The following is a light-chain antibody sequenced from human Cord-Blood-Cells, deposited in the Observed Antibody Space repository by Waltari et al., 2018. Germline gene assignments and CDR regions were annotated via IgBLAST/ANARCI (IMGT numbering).Light chain of an antibody. CDR1: QSISSY. V-gene: IGKV1-39*01. Sequence: DIQMTQSPSSLSASVGDRVTITCRASQSISSYLNWYQQKPGKAPKRLIYAASSLQSGVPSRLSGSGSGTDFTLTISSLQPEDFATYYCQQSYSTPWTFGQGTKVEIK. J-gene: IGKJ1*01. CDR2: AAS. CDR3: QQSYSTPWT.